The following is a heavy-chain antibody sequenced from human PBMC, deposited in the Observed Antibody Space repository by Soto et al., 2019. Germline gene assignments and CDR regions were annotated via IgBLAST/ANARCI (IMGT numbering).Heavy chain of an antibody. D-gene: IGHD3-10*01. Sequence: SETLSLTCTVSGGSISSYYWSWIRQPPGKGLEWIGYIYYSGSTNYNPSLKSRVTISVDTSKNQFSLKLSSVTAADTAVYYCARGRLMRNYGSGSYQLDYWGQGTLVTVSS. J-gene: IGHJ4*02. CDR1: GGSISSYY. V-gene: IGHV4-59*01. CDR3: ARGRLMRNYGSGSYQLDY. CDR2: IYYSGST.